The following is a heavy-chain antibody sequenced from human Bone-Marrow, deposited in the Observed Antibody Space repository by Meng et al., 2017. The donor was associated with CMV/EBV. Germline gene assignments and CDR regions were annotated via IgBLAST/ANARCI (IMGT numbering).Heavy chain of an antibody. V-gene: IGHV3-30*02. CDR3: AKLSSTVTYGMDV. D-gene: IGHD4-11*01. J-gene: IGHJ6*02. Sequence: GESLKIPCAASGFTFSSYGMHWVRQAPGKGLEWVAFIRYDGSNKYYADSVKGRFTISRDNSKNTLYLQMNNLRAEDTAVYYCAKLSSTVTYGMDVWGQGTTVTVSS. CDR1: GFTFSSYG. CDR2: IRYDGSNK.